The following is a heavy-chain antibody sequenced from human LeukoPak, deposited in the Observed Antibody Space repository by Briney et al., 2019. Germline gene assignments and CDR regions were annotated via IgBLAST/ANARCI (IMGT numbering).Heavy chain of an antibody. CDR3: ARDRYYYDTSGPPLDI. CDR2: IYYSGST. V-gene: IGHV4-59*12. Sequence: SETLSLTCTVSGGSISSYYWSWIRQPPGKGLEWIGYIYYSGSTNYNPSLKSRVTISVDTSKNQFSLRLSSVTAADTAVYYCARDRYYYDTSGPPLDIWGQGTMVTVSS. CDR1: GGSISSYY. J-gene: IGHJ3*02. D-gene: IGHD3-22*01.